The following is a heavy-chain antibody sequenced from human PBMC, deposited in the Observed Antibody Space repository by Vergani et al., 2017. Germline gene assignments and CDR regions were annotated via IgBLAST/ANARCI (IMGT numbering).Heavy chain of an antibody. J-gene: IGHJ6*03. CDR1: GYSFTSYW. Sequence: EVQLVQSGAEVKKPGESLKISCKGSGYSFTSYWIGWVRQMPGKGLEWRVLIYPGDSDTRYRPSFQGQVTISSDQSISTAYLQWRSLKASDAAMNYCARHDKAARHPFGYYYYYMDVWGKGTTVTVSS. CDR3: ARHDKAARHPFGYYYYYMDV. CDR2: IYPGDSDT. V-gene: IGHV5-51*01. D-gene: IGHD6-6*01.